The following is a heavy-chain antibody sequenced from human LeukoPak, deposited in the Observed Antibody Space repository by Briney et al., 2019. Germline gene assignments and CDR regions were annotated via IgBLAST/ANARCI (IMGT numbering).Heavy chain of an antibody. V-gene: IGHV3-7*01. CDR1: GFTFSSYW. CDR3: ARAGGYASSWAY. J-gene: IGHJ4*02. Sequence: GGSLRLSCAASGFTFSSYWMSWVRQAPGKGLEWVANIKQDGSEKNYVASVKGRFTISGDNAKNSLDLRMNSLRAEDTAVYYCARAGGYASSWAYWGQGTLVTVSS. CDR2: IKQDGSEK. D-gene: IGHD5-12*01.